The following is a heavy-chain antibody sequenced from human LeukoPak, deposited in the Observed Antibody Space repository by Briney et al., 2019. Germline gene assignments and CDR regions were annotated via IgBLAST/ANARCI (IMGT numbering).Heavy chain of an antibody. D-gene: IGHD6-19*01. CDR3: ASIAVAYYFDC. CDR1: GGSFSGYY. CDR2: INHSGST. J-gene: IGHJ4*02. V-gene: IGHV4-34*01. Sequence: SETLSLTCAVYGGSFSGYYWSWIRQPPGKGLEWIGEINHSGSTNYDPSLKSRVTISVDTSKNQFSLKLSSVTAADTAVYYCASIAVAYYFDCWGQGTLVTVSS.